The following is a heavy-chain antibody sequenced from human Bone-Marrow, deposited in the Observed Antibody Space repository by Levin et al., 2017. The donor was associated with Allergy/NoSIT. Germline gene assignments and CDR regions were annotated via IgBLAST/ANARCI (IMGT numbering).Heavy chain of an antibody. CDR2: ISSSGSTI. CDR3: AKGRSTGRGGFDM. V-gene: IGHV3-48*01. Sequence: AGGSLRLSCAASGFTFSSYSMNWVRQAPGKGLEWVAYISSSGSTIYYADSVKGRLTVSRDNARNSLDLQMNSLRTDDTAVYYCAKGRSTGRGGFDMWGQGTMVTVSS. D-gene: IGHD4-11*01. CDR1: GFTFSSYS. J-gene: IGHJ3*02.